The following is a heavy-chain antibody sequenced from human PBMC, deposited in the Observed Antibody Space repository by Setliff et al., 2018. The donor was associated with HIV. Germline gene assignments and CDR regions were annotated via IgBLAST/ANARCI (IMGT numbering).Heavy chain of an antibody. V-gene: IGHV4-38-2*02. J-gene: IGHJ4*02. D-gene: IGHD3-10*01. CDR2: IYARRST. CDR3: ARELLRSWDGSENSYKPYYFDY. CDR1: GYAISSGYY. Sequence: SETLSLTCAVSGYAISSGYYWGWIRRPPGRGLEWIGSIYARRSTYYNPSLKSRVTISVDTSKNQFSLKLSAVTAADTAVYYCARELLRSWDGSENSYKPYYFDYWGQGTLVTVSS.